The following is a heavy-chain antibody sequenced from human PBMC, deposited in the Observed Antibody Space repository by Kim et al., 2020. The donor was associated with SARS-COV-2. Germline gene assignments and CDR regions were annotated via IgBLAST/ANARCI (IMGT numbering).Heavy chain of an antibody. V-gene: IGHV3-30*18. CDR3: AKGALSSSFDY. J-gene: IGHJ4*02. CDR1: GFTFSSYG. CDR2: ISYDGSNK. D-gene: IGHD6-13*01. Sequence: GGSLRLSCAASGFTFSSYGMHWVRQAPGKGLEWVAVISYDGSNKYYADSVKGRFTISRDNSKNTLYLQMNRLRAEDTAVYYCAKGALSSSFDYWGQGTLVTVSS.